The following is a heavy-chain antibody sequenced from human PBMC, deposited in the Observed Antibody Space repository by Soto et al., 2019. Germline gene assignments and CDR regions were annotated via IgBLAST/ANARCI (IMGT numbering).Heavy chain of an antibody. D-gene: IGHD6-19*01. V-gene: IGHV1-18*04. Sequence: ASVKVSCKASGYTFTSYGISWVRQAPGQGREWMGWISAYNGNTNYAQKLQGRVTMTTDTSTSTAYMELRSLRSDDTAVYYCARVGAVAGNIWYFDRWGGGTLFTVSS. CDR1: GYTFTSYG. CDR3: ARVGAVAGNIWYFDR. CDR2: ISAYNGNT. J-gene: IGHJ2*01.